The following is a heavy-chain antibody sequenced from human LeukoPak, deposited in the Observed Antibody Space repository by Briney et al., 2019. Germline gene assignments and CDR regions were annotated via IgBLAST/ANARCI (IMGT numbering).Heavy chain of an antibody. V-gene: IGHV1-18*01. CDR2: ISAYDANT. Sequence: GASVKVSCKASGYTFTSYGISWVRQAPGQGPEWMGWISAYDANTNYAQKFQGRVTLTTDTSTSTVYMELRSLRSADTAVYYCARAFSASKSCDYWGQGTLVTVSS. CDR3: ARAFSASKSCDY. D-gene: IGHD6-19*01. CDR1: GYTFTSYG. J-gene: IGHJ4*02.